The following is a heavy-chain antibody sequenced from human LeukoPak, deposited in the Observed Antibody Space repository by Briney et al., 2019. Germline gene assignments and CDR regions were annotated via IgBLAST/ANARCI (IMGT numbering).Heavy chain of an antibody. CDR1: GFTFRSYC. CDR2: IKQDGSEK. D-gene: IGHD3-10*01. J-gene: IGHJ6*02. Sequence: QSGGSLRLSCAASGFTFRSYCMSWVRQAPGKGLEWVANIKQDGSEKYYVDSVKGRFTISRDNAKNSLYLQMNSLRAEDTALYYRATDALSVLYYYSGMDVWGQGTTVTASS. CDR3: ATDALSVLYYYSGMDV. V-gene: IGHV3-7*01.